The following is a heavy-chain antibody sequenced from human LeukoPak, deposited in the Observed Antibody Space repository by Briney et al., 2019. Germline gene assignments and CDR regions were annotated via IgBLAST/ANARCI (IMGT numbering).Heavy chain of an antibody. CDR1: GFIVTTNY. CDR2: IKEDGTEK. V-gene: IGHV3-7*04. CDR3: ARGSTTCCDFDS. D-gene: IGHD2-2*01. Sequence: GGSLRLSCAASGFIVTTNYMSWVRQAPGKGLEWVANIKEDGTEKYYVDSVKGRFTISRDNAKNSLYLQMNSLRPEDTAVYYCARGSTTCCDFDSWGQGALVTVSS. J-gene: IGHJ4*02.